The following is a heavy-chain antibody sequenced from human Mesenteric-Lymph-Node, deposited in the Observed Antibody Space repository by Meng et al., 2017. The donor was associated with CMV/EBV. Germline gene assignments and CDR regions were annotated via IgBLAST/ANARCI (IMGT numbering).Heavy chain of an antibody. D-gene: IGHD3-10*01. J-gene: IGHJ6*02. CDR1: GFTFSSYS. CDR3: ARDFSGPLPSYGMDV. Sequence: GGSLRLSCVASGFTFSSYSMNWVRQAPGKGLEWVSSISSSSSYIYYADSVKGRFTISRDNAKNSLYLQMNRLRAEDTAVYYCARDFSGPLPSYGMDVWGQGTTVTV. V-gene: IGHV3-21*01. CDR2: ISSSSSYI.